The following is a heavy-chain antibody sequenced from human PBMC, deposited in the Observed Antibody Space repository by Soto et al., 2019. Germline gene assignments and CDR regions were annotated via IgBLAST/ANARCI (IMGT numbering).Heavy chain of an antibody. V-gene: IGHV3-23*01. Sequence: EVQLLESGGGLVQPGGSLRLSCAASGFTFISYAMNWVRQAPGQGLQWVSAISGGGDATFYADSVKGRFTITRDSSRNTVTLQMKSLGADDTAVYYCARKVPGSTTRPDYWYFDLWGSGTRVTVSS. CDR3: ARKVPGSTTRPDYWYFDL. J-gene: IGHJ2*01. D-gene: IGHD3-10*01. CDR2: ISGGGDAT. CDR1: GFTFISYA.